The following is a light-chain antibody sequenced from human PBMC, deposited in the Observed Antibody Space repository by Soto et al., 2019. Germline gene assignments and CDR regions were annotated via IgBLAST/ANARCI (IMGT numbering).Light chain of an antibody. CDR2: KAS. CDR3: QQYNSLWT. V-gene: IGKV1-5*03. Sequence: DIQMTQSPSTLSASVGDRVTITGRASQSISSWLAWYQQKPGKAPKLLIYKASSLGSGVPSMFRGSGSGTEFTLTISSLQPDDFATYYCQQYNSLWTFGQRTTVQIK. CDR1: QSISSW. J-gene: IGKJ1*01.